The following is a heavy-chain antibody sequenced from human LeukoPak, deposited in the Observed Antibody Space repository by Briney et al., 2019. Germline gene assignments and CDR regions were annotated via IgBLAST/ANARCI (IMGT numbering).Heavy chain of an antibody. CDR3: ARGGFLEWLFYYFDF. CDR2: INPDSGST. V-gene: IGHV1-2*02. Sequence: ASVKVSCKASGYTFTGYYMHWVRQAPGQGLEWMGWINPDSGSTKYAQKFQGRVTMTRDTSISTAYMELSRLTSDDTAVYYCARGGFLEWLFYYFDFWGQGTLVTVSS. CDR1: GYTFTGYY. D-gene: IGHD3-3*01. J-gene: IGHJ4*02.